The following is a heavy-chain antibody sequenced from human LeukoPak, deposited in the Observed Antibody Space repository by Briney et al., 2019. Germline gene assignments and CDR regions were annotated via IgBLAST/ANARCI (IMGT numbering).Heavy chain of an antibody. CDR2: IYTSGST. CDR3: ARDPYYGSGSYYTDAFDI. Sequence: PSETLSLTCTVSGGSISSYYWSWLRQPAGKGLEWIGRIYTSGSTNYNPSLKSRVTMSVDTSRNQFSLKLSSVTAADTAVYYCARDPYYGSGSYYTDAFDIWGQGTMVTVSS. J-gene: IGHJ3*02. V-gene: IGHV4-4*07. D-gene: IGHD3-10*01. CDR1: GGSISSYY.